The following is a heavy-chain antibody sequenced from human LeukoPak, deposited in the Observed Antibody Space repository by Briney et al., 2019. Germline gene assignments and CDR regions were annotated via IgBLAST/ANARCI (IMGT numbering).Heavy chain of an antibody. V-gene: IGHV3-11*01. CDR1: GFTFSDYY. D-gene: IGHD3-3*01. CDR2: ISSSGSTI. J-gene: IGHJ4*02. CDR3: ARDTVHQYYDFWSGVFDY. Sequence: PGGSLRLSCAASGFTFSDYYMSWIRQAPGKGLEWVSYISSSGSTIYYADSVKGRFTISRDNAKNSLYLQMNSLRAEDTAVYYCARDTVHQYYDFWSGVFDYWGQGTLVTVSS.